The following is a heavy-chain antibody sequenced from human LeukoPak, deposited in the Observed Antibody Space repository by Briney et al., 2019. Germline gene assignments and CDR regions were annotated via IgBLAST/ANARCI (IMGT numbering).Heavy chain of an antibody. CDR1: GFTFDDYA. D-gene: IGHD7-27*01. J-gene: IGHJ4*02. CDR2: ISRSSSTI. CDR3: ARGGANWGSYFDF. Sequence: GGSLRLSCAASGFTFDDYAMHWVRQAPGKGLEWVSFISRSSSTIYYADSVKGRFTISRDNAKNSLYVQMNSLRAEDTAVYYCARGGANWGSYFDFWGQGTLATVSS. V-gene: IGHV3-48*01.